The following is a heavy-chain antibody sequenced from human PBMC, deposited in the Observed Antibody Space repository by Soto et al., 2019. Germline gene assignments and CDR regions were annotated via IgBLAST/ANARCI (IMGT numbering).Heavy chain of an antibody. Sequence: KTSETLSLTCTVSGGSISSYYWSWIRQPAGKGLEWIGRIYTSGSTNYNPSLKSRVTMSVDTSKNQFSLKLSSVTAADTAVYYCARSSARNYGDYVAFDIWGQGTMVTVSS. V-gene: IGHV4-4*07. D-gene: IGHD4-17*01. CDR1: GGSISSYY. CDR3: ARSSARNYGDYVAFDI. CDR2: IYTSGST. J-gene: IGHJ3*02.